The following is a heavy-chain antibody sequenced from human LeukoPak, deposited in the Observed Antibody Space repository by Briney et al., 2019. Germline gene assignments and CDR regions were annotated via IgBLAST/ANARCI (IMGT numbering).Heavy chain of an antibody. D-gene: IGHD6-19*01. CDR3: ARGRAYSSGCFDY. J-gene: IGHJ4*02. Sequence: SETLSLTCTVSGGSISSYYWSWIRQPPGKGLELIGYIYYSGSTNYNPSLKSRVTISVDTSKNQFSLKLSSVTAADTAVYYCARGRAYSSGCFDYWGRGILVTVSS. V-gene: IGHV4-59*01. CDR1: GGSISSYY. CDR2: IYYSGST.